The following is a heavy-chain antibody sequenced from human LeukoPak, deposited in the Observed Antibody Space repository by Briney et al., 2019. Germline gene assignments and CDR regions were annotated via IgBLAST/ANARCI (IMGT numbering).Heavy chain of an antibody. D-gene: IGHD6-19*01. CDR1: GLHFSGTA. CDR2: ISGSGGST. J-gene: IGHJ4*02. CDR3: AKQTSSGWYPFDY. Sequence: GGSLRLSCAASGLHFSGTAMSWVRQAPGKGLEWVSAISGSGGSTYYADSVKGRFTISRDNSKNTLYLQMNSLRAEDTAVYYCAKQTSSGWYPFDYWGQGTLVTVSS. V-gene: IGHV3-23*01.